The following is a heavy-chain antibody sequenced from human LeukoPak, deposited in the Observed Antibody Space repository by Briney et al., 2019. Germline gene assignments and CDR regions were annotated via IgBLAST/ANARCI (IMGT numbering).Heavy chain of an antibody. D-gene: IGHD3-22*01. J-gene: IGHJ4*02. CDR1: GSTFSSYA. CDR3: AKLGTGKWMIVVVTFDY. V-gene: IGHV3-23*01. Sequence: PGGSLRLSCAASGSTFSSYAMSWVRQAPGKGLEWVSAISGSGGSTYYADSVKGRFTISRDNSKNTLYLQMNSLRAEDTAVYYCAKLGTGKWMIVVVTFDYWGQGTLVTVSS. CDR2: ISGSGGST.